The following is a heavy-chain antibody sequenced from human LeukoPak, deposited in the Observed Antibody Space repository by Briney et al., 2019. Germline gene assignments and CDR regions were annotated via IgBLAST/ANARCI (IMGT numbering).Heavy chain of an antibody. CDR2: IYYSGST. J-gene: IGHJ4*02. Sequence: PSETLSLTCTVSGGSISSYYWSWIRQPPGKGLEWIGYIYYSGSTNYNPSLKSRVTISVDTSKNQFSLKLSSVTAADTAVYYCARDKGPPYYWGQGTLVTVSS. V-gene: IGHV4-59*01. CDR3: ARDKGPPYY. CDR1: GGSISSYY.